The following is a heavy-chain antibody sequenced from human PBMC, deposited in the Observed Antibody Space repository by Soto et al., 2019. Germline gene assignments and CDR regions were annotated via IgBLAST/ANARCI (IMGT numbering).Heavy chain of an antibody. CDR1: GYTFFTYD. Sequence: QVHLVQSGVEVKTPGASVKVSCQASGYTFFTYDISWVRQAPGQGLEWMGWISNYIGDTKYAQKFQGRVTMTTDKSTTTAYLELRSLRSDDTAVYYCARHHGPTTSENWFDPWGQGTLVTVSS. J-gene: IGHJ5*02. CDR2: ISNYIGDT. CDR3: ARHHGPTTSENWFDP. D-gene: IGHD5-12*01. V-gene: IGHV1-18*01.